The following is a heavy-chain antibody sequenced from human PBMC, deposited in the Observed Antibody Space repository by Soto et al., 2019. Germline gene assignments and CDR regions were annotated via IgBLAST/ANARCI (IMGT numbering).Heavy chain of an antibody. CDR2: IWYDGSNK. D-gene: IGHD5-12*01. J-gene: IGHJ6*02. CDR3: ARGWGYSGYVPYYYYYGMDV. V-gene: IGHV3-33*01. CDR1: GFTFSSYG. Sequence: QVQLVESGGGVVQPGRSLRLSCAASGFTFSSYGMHWVRQAPGKGLEWVAVIWYDGSNKYYADSVKGRFTISRDNSKNTLYLQMNSRRAEDTAVYYCARGWGYSGYVPYYYYYGMDVWGQGTTVTVSS.